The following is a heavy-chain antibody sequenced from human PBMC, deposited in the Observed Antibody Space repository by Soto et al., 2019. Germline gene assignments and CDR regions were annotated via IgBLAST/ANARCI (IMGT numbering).Heavy chain of an antibody. J-gene: IGHJ4*02. CDR1: GFTFSSYW. CDR2: IKQDGSEK. Sequence: RLSCAASGFTFSSYWMSLVRQAPWKGLEWVANIKQDGSEKYYVDSVKGRFTISRDNAKNSLYLQMNSLRAEDTAVYYCARVGYSYGPFDYWGQGTLVTVSS. CDR3: ARVGYSYGPFDY. D-gene: IGHD5-18*01. V-gene: IGHV3-7*03.